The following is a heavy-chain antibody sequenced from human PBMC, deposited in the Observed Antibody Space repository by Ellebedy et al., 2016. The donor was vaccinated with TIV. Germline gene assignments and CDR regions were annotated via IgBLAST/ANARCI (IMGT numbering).Heavy chain of an antibody. Sequence: GGSLRLSXEASGFTFSSYAMSWLRQAPGKGLEWVSVFGGRSTTTYYADSVKGRFTISRDNARSTLYLQMNSLRGEDTAVYFCARDRGDYSISGPWGQGTLVTVSS. CDR2: FGGRSTTT. D-gene: IGHD4-11*01. V-gene: IGHV3-23*01. J-gene: IGHJ5*02. CDR1: GFTFSSYA. CDR3: ARDRGDYSISGP.